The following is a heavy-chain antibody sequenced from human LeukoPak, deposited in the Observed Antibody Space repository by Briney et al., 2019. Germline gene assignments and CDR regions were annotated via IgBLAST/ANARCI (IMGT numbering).Heavy chain of an antibody. CDR2: ISSSGSTI. D-gene: IGHD3-16*01. CDR1: GFTFSSYE. CDR3: ARDARLGEVKYYMDV. V-gene: IGHV3-48*03. J-gene: IGHJ6*03. Sequence: GGSLRLSCAASGFTFSSYEMNWVRQAPGKGLEWVSYISSSGSTIYYADSVKGRFTISRDNAKNSLYLQMNSLRAEDTAVYYCARDARLGEVKYYMDVWGKGTTVTVSS.